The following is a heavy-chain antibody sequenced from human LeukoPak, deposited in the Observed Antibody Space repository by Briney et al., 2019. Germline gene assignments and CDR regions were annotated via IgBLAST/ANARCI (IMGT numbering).Heavy chain of an antibody. J-gene: IGHJ4*02. V-gene: IGHV3-23*01. CDR3: AKSSLVVEWELRDFDY. Sequence: TGGSLGLSCAASGFTFSSYAMSWVRQAPGKGLEWVSAISGSGGSTYYADSVKGRFTISRDNSKNTLYLQMNSLRAEDTAVYYCAKSSLVVEWELRDFDYWGQGTLVTVSS. CDR1: GFTFSSYA. D-gene: IGHD1-26*01. CDR2: ISGSGGST.